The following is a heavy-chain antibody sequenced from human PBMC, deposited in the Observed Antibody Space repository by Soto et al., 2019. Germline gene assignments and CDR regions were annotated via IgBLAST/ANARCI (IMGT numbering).Heavy chain of an antibody. Sequence: SETLPLTCTVSGGSISSGDYYWSWIRQPPGKGLEWIGYIYYSGSTYYNPSLKSRGTISLHTSKKQFSLKLRSVTAADTAVYYCASTSADTSMAKGWLDPCGQGTMVTVST. CDR2: IYYSGST. J-gene: IGHJ5*02. V-gene: IGHV4-30-4*01. CDR1: GGSISSGDYY. D-gene: IGHD5-18*01. CDR3: ASTSADTSMAKGWLDP.